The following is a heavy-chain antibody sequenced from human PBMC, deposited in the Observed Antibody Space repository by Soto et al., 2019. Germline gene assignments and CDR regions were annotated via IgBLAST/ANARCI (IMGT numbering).Heavy chain of an antibody. V-gene: IGHV3-30*18. D-gene: IGHD2-2*02. Sequence: GGSLRLSCAASGFTFSSYGMHWVRQAPGKGLEWVAVISYDGSNKYYADSVKGRFTISRDNSKNTLYLQMNSLRAEDTALYYCAKEPYCSSTSCYTGYFDYWGQGTLVTVSS. J-gene: IGHJ4*02. CDR2: ISYDGSNK. CDR1: GFTFSSYG. CDR3: AKEPYCSSTSCYTGYFDY.